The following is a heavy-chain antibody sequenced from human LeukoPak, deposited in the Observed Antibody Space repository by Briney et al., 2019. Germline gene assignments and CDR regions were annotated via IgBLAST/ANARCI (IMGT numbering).Heavy chain of an antibody. CDR3: VREIGNSGSYD. Sequence: PGGSLRLSCAASEFTVSSNYMSWVRQAPGKGLEWVSVIYSGGSTYYADSVKGRFTISRDNSKNTLYLQMNSLRAEDTAVYYCVREIGNSGSYDWGQGTLVTVSS. J-gene: IGHJ4*02. CDR2: IYSGGST. CDR1: EFTVSSNY. V-gene: IGHV3-53*01. D-gene: IGHD1-26*01.